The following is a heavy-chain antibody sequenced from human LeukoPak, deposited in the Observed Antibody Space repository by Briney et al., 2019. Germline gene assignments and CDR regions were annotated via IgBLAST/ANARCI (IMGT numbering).Heavy chain of an antibody. CDR3: ASLKVTIFGVATQAFDI. J-gene: IGHJ3*02. CDR1: GFTFSNAW. V-gene: IGHV3-15*01. D-gene: IGHD3-3*01. CDR2: IKSKTDGGTT. Sequence: GGSLRLSCAASGFTFSNAWMSWVRQAPGKGLEWVGRIKSKTDGGTTDYAAPVKGRFTISRDNSKNTLYLQMNSLRAEDTAVYYCASLKVTIFGVATQAFDIWGQGTMVTVSS.